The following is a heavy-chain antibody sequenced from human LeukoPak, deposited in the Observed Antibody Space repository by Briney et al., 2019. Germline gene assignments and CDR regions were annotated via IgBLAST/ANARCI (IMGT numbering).Heavy chain of an antibody. D-gene: IGHD3-22*01. CDR1: GYTFTSYG. J-gene: IGHJ3*02. V-gene: IGHV1-18*01. CDR2: ISAYKGNT. Sequence: GASVKVSCKASGYTFTSYGISWVRQAPGQGLEWMGWISAYKGNTNYAQKLQGRVTMTTDTSTSTAYMELRSLRSDDTAVYYCARDFNTAGYYDSEDAFDIWGQGTMVTVSS. CDR3: ARDFNTAGYYDSEDAFDI.